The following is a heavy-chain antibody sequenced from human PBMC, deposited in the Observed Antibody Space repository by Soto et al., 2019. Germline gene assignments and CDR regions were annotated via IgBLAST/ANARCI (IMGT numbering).Heavy chain of an antibody. CDR1: GFTFSSYS. V-gene: IGHV3-21*01. J-gene: IGHJ4*02. D-gene: IGHD3-22*01. Sequence: EVQLVESGGGLVKPGGSLRLSCAVSGFTFSSYSMNWVRQAPGKGLEWVSSISSSSSYIYYADSVKGRFTISRDNAKNSLYLQMNSLRAEDTAVYYCARGTYYYDSWGQGTLVTVSS. CDR2: ISSSSSYI. CDR3: ARGTYYYDS.